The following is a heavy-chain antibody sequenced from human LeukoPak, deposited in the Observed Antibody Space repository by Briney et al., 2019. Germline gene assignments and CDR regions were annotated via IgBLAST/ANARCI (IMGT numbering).Heavy chain of an antibody. V-gene: IGHV4-59*08. CDR3: ARHRSSSWYSYWFDP. CDR2: IYYSGST. J-gene: IGHJ5*02. D-gene: IGHD6-13*01. Sequence: PSETLSLTCTVSGGSISNYYWSWIRQPPGKGLEWIGYIYYSGSTNYNPSLKSRVTISVDTSKNQFSLKLSSVTAADTAVYYCARHRSSSWYSYWFDPWGQGTLVTVSS. CDR1: GGSISNYY.